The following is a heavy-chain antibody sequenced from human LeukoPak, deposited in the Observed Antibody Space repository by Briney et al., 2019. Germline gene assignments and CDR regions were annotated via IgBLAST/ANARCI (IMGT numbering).Heavy chain of an antibody. D-gene: IGHD2-2*01. V-gene: IGHV1-2*02. CDR2: INPNDGDT. J-gene: IGHJ4*02. Sequence: ASVKVSCKASGYTFTDYYMHWVRQAPGQGFEWMGWINPNDGDTNYAQKFQGRVTMTRDTSISTAHMEVSRLRSDDTAVYYCARANFLYCSSSACLFDYWGRGTLVTVSS. CDR1: GYTFTDYY. CDR3: ARANFLYCSSSACLFDY.